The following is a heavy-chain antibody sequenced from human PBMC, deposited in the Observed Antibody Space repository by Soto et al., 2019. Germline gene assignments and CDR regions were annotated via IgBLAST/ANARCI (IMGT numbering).Heavy chain of an antibody. Sequence: GSMRLSCAASGFTFSDYYMSWFRQAPGKGLEWVSYISGSGSTIHDADSVKGRFTISRDNAKNSLYLQMNSLRDEDTAVYYCARLGSIAAAGTPDYWGQGTLVTVSS. CDR2: ISGSGSTI. D-gene: IGHD6-13*01. CDR3: ARLGSIAAAGTPDY. V-gene: IGHV3-11*01. CDR1: GFTFSDYY. J-gene: IGHJ4*02.